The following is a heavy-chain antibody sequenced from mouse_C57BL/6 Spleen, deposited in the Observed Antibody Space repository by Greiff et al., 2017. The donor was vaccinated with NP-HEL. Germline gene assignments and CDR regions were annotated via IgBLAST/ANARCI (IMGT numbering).Heavy chain of an antibody. J-gene: IGHJ1*03. CDR1: GFTFSSYG. CDR2: ISRGGSYT. D-gene: IGHD2-2*01. CDR3: ARQRRVNGYDGYFDV. V-gene: IGHV5-6*01. Sequence: VQLKESGGDLVKPGGSLKLSCAASGFTFSSYGMSWVRQTPDKRLEWVATISRGGSYTYYPDSVKGRFTISRDTAKTTLYLQMSSLKSEDTAMYYCARQRRVNGYDGYFDVWGTGTTVTVSS.